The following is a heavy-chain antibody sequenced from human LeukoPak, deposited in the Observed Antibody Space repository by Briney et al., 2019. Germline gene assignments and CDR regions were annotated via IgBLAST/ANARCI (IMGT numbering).Heavy chain of an antibody. V-gene: IGHV3-30*02. D-gene: IGHD5-18*01. CDR1: GFTFSTSG. CDR2: IRNDGNKK. Sequence: GGPLRLSCVASGFTFSTSGMHWVRQSPGKGLDGVAFIRNDGNKKNYAESVKGRFTISRDNSKNTLYLQMDSLSAEDTAVYYCVKVDTWGQGTLVTVSS. CDR3: VKVDT. J-gene: IGHJ4*02.